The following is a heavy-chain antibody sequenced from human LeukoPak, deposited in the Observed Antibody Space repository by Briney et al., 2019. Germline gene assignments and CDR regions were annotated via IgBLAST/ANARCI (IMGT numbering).Heavy chain of an antibody. D-gene: IGHD2-2*01. CDR1: GFTFSSYG. CDR2: IRYDGSNK. Sequence: GGSLRLSCAASGFTFSSYGMHWVRQAPGKGLEWVAFIRYDGSNKYYADSVKGRFTISRDNSKNTLYLQMNSLRAEDTAVYYCAKERTLYYYYMDVWGKGTTATVSS. CDR3: AKERTLYYYYMDV. J-gene: IGHJ6*03. V-gene: IGHV3-30*02.